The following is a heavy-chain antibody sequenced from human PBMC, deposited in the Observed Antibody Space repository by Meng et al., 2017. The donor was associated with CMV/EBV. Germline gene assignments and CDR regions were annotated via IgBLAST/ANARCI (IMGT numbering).Heavy chain of an antibody. CDR3: ARGCSGGSCRAFDI. Sequence: GGSLRLSCAASGFTVSSNYMSWVRQAPGKGLEWVSVIYSGGSTYYADSVKGRFTISRDNSKNTLYLQMNSLRAEDTAVYYCARGCSGGSCRAFDIWGQGTMVTVSS. V-gene: IGHV3-66*01. D-gene: IGHD2-15*01. J-gene: IGHJ3*02. CDR1: GFTVSSNY. CDR2: IYSGGST.